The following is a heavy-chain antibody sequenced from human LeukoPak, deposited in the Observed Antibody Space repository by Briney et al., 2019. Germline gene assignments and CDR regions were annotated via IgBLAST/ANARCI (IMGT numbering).Heavy chain of an antibody. V-gene: IGHV3-7*01. J-gene: IGHJ4*02. CDR1: GFTFSGHW. CDR2: INQGGSDK. Sequence: GGSLRLSCAASGFTFSGHWMSWVRQAPGKGLEWVANINQGGSDKYYVDSVKGRFTISRDNANNLLYLQMNSLRGEDTAVYYCKIDRSRAEDDWGQGTLVTVSS. CDR3: KIDRSRAEDD. D-gene: IGHD1-14*01.